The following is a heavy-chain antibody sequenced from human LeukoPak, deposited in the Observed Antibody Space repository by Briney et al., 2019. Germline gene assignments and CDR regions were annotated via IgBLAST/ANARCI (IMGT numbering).Heavy chain of an antibody. V-gene: IGHV3-23*01. CDR2: ISGSGDST. CDR3: AESLSRVGATDFQH. CDR1: GFTFSNYA. Sequence: GGSLRLSCAASGFTFSNYAMNWVRQAPGKGLEWVSIISGSGDSTYYADSVEGRFTISRDNSKNTLYLQMSSLRAEDTAIYYCAESLSRVGATDFQHWGQGTLVTVSS. J-gene: IGHJ1*01. D-gene: IGHD1-26*01.